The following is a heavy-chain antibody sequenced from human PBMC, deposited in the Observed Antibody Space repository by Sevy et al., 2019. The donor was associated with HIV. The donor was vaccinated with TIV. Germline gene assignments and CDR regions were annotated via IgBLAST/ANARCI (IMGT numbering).Heavy chain of an antibody. CDR1: GFSFNKYG. Sequence: GGSLRLACAASGFSFNKYGMHWVRRAPGEGLEWVAVLAYDGGNKYYTDSVKGRFTISRDNSKNTLYLQMNSLRAEDTAVYYCAKIPAGGSYFSYFDSWGQGTLVTVSS. CDR3: AKIPAGGSYFSYFDS. J-gene: IGHJ4*02. D-gene: IGHD1-26*01. CDR2: LAYDGGNK. V-gene: IGHV3-30*18.